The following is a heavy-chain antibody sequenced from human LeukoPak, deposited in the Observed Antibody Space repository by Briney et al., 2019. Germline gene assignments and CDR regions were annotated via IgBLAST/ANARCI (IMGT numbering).Heavy chain of an antibody. CDR1: GFTFSDHY. J-gene: IGHJ3*01. CDR3: TRDPRIIDV. V-gene: IGHV3-11*01. CDR2: ISPRGTYI. Sequence: PGGSLRLSCAASGFTFSDHYMSWISQSPGRGLEWLSYISPRGTYITYADSVKGRFTISRDDADNLLFLQLNSLRDEDTAMYYCTRDPRIIDVWGQGTRVSVSS. D-gene: IGHD2-15*01.